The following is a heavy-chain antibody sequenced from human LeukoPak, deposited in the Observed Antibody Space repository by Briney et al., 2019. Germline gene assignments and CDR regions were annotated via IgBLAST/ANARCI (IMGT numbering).Heavy chain of an antibody. CDR2: IYSGGST. V-gene: IGHV3-66*01. D-gene: IGHD4-17*01. CDR1: GFTFSSNY. CDR3: ARDKSPYGDHSRTFDI. J-gene: IGHJ3*02. Sequence: PGGSLRLSCAASGFTFSSNYMSWVRQAPGKGLEWVSVIYSGGSTYYADSVKGRFTISRDNSKNTLYLQMNSLRAEDTAVYYCARDKSPYGDHSRTFDIWGQGTMVTVSS.